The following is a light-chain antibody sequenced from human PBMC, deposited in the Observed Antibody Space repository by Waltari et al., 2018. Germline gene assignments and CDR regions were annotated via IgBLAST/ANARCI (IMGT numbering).Light chain of an antibody. V-gene: IGLV4-69*01. CDR2: VNSDGSH. CDR3: QTWDTGIRV. CDR1: GGPTHYP. J-gene: IGLJ3*02. Sequence: QLVVTQSPSASASLGASVKLTCTLRGGPTHYPITWPQQQPQKGPRFLMKVNSDGSHNKGDGIPDRFSGSSSGAERYLTISSLQSEDEADYHCQTWDTGIRVFGGGTKLIVL.